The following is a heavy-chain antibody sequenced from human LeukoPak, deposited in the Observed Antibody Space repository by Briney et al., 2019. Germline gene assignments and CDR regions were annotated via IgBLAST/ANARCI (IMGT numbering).Heavy chain of an antibody. D-gene: IGHD6-13*01. Sequence: SVTVSCKASGGTFSSYALSGVRQAPGQGLEWVGGVFPIFGTQNYPQKFQGRVTIIADESPRPAYMELSSLRSEDTAVYYCARDIAAAGPRDYYYMDVWGKGTTVTISS. V-gene: IGHV1-69*13. CDR1: GGTFSSYA. CDR3: ARDIAAAGPRDYYYMDV. CDR2: VFPIFGTQ. J-gene: IGHJ6*03.